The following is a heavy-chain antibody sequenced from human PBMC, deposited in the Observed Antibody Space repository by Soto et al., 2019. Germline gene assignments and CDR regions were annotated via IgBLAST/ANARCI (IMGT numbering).Heavy chain of an antibody. Sequence: ASVKVSCKASGYTFAGYYMHWVRQAPGQGLEWMGWINPNSGGTNYAQKFQGRVTMTRDTSISTAYMELSRLRSDDTAVYYCARVGVGVTMIVVADYYYYGMDVWGQGTTVTVSS. V-gene: IGHV1-2*02. CDR3: ARVGVGVTMIVVADYYYYGMDV. CDR2: INPNSGGT. J-gene: IGHJ6*02. CDR1: GYTFAGYY. D-gene: IGHD3-22*01.